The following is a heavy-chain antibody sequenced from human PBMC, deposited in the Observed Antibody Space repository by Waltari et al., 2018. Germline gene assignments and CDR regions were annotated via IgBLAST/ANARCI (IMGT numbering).Heavy chain of an antibody. V-gene: IGHV3-21*01. CDR2: IISSSSYI. J-gene: IGHJ4*02. CDR1: GFTFSSYS. CDR3: ARDNDYYGSGSYPY. Sequence: EVQLVESGGGLVKPGGSLRLSCAASGFTFSSYSMNWVRQAPGKGVEWVSSIISSSSYIYYADSVKGRFTISRDNAKNSLYLQMNSLRAEDTAVYYCARDNDYYGSGSYPYWGQGTLVTVSS. D-gene: IGHD3-10*01.